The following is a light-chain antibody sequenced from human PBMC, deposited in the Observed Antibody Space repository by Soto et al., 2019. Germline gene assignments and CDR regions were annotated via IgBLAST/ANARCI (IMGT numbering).Light chain of an antibody. CDR3: QQTYITPYN. CDR2: GSS. J-gene: IGKJ2*01. CDR1: QNIAAY. V-gene: IGKV1-39*01. Sequence: DIQMTQSPSSLSVSVGDRVSIHCRASQNIAAYLNWYQQRPGKAPILLIYGSSDLQSGVPSTFSGSGSGTDFTLTISSLQADDLATYYCQQTYITPYNFGQGTKLQIK.